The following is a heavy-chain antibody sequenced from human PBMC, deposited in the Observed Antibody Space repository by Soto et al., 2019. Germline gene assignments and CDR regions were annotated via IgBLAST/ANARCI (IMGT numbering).Heavy chain of an antibody. CDR1: GGSIVSYY. CDR2: IYYSGST. J-gene: IGHJ5*02. CDR3: ARELTLGWFDP. V-gene: IGHV4-59*01. Sequence: SETLSLTCTVSGGSIVSYYCSFIRHPPWKGLEWIVYIYYSGSTNYNPSLKSRVTISVDTSKNQFSLKLSSVTAADTAVYYCARELTLGWFDPWGQGTLVTVSS. D-gene: IGHD3-9*01.